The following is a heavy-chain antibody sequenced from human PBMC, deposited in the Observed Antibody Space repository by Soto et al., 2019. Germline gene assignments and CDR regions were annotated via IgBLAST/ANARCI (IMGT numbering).Heavy chain of an antibody. CDR2: ISDSGST. Sequence: SETLSLTCTVSGGSLDDFYWSWIRQPPGKTPEWIAYISDSGSTNYNPSLRDRVIISVDTSNTQFSLRLTSVTAADSAVYYCARDGYNSYYFDLWGRGTLVTVSS. CDR3: ARDGYNSYYFDL. CDR1: GGSLDDFY. V-gene: IGHV4-59*01. J-gene: IGHJ4*02. D-gene: IGHD5-12*01.